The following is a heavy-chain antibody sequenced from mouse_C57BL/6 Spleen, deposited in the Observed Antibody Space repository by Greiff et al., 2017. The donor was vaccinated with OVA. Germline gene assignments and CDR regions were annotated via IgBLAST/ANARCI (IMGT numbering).Heavy chain of an antibody. V-gene: IGHV5-9-1*02. CDR3: TRDGDYYGSSSFAY. J-gene: IGHJ3*01. CDR1: GFTFSSYA. CDR2: ISSGGDYI. Sequence: EVKLVESGEGLVKPGGSLKLSCAASGFTFSSYAMSWVRQTPEKRLEWVAYISSGGDYIYYADTVKGRFTISRDNARNTLYLQMSSLKSEDTAMYYCTRDGDYYGSSSFAYWGQGTLVTVSA. D-gene: IGHD1-1*01.